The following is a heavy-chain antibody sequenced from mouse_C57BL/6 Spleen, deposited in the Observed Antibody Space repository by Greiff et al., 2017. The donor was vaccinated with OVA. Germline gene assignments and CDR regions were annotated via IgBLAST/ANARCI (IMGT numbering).Heavy chain of an antibody. V-gene: IGHV1-22*01. D-gene: IGHD2-3*01. CDR1: GYTFTDYN. CDR3: ARYDGPKHYFDY. CDR2: INPNNGGT. J-gene: IGHJ2*01. Sequence: EVQLQQSGPELVKPGASVKMSCKASGYTFTDYNMHWVKQSHGKSLEWIGYINPNNGGTSYNQKFKGKATLTVNKSSSTAYMELRSLTSEDSAVYYCARYDGPKHYFDYWGQGTTLTVSS.